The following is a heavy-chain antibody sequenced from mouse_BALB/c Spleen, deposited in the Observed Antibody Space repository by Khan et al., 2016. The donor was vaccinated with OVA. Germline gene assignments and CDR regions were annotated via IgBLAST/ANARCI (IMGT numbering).Heavy chain of an antibody. CDR3: ASELGRYDAMDY. J-gene: IGHJ4*01. CDR2: ISYSDTT. V-gene: IGHV3-2*02. Sequence: EVQLQESGPGLVKPSQSLSLTCTVTGYSITSDYAWNWIRQFPGNKLEWMGYISYSDTTTYNPSLKSRISITRDTSKNQFFLHLNSVTTEDTTTYYCASELGRYDAMDYWGQGTSLTVSS. CDR1: GYSITSDYA. D-gene: IGHD4-1*01.